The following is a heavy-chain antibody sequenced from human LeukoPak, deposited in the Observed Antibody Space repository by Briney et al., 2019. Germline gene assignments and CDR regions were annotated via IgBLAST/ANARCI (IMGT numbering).Heavy chain of an antibody. CDR3: ARRVEYYYDSSGYYLDY. J-gene: IGHJ4*02. Sequence: GGSLRLSCAASGFTFSSYGMHWVRQAPGKGLEWVAVIWYDGSNKYYADSVKGRFTISRDNSKNTLYLQMNSLRAADTAVYYCARRVEYYYDSSGYYLDYWGQGTLVTVSS. CDR2: IWYDGSNK. D-gene: IGHD3-22*01. CDR1: GFTFSSYG. V-gene: IGHV3-33*01.